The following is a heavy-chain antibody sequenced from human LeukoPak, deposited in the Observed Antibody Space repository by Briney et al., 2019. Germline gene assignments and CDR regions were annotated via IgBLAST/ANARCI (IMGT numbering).Heavy chain of an antibody. CDR1: GVTVGNNY. J-gene: IGHJ4*02. V-gene: IGHV3-66*01. D-gene: IGHD6-13*01. CDR3: ARDPSAVALGTYG. CDR2: IYSGGAT. Sequence: GGSLRLSCAASGVTVGNNYMIWVRQAPGKGPEWVSRIYSGGATNYADSVKGRFTISRDSSKNTLFLQLNSLRAEDTAVYYCARDPSAVALGTYGWGQGTLVTVSS.